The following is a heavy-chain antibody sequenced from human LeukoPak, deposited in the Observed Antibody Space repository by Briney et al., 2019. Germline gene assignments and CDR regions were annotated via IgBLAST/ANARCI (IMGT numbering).Heavy chain of an antibody. J-gene: IGHJ4*02. CDR3: ARDRPDIVVVVAATLFDY. D-gene: IGHD2-15*01. Sequence: GGSLRLSCAASGFTFSSYSMNWVRQAPGKGLEWVSYISSSGSTIYYADSVKGRLTISRDNAKNSLYLQLSSLRDEDTAVYYCARDRPDIVVVVAATLFDYWGQGTLVTVSS. CDR1: GFTFSSYS. V-gene: IGHV3-48*02. CDR2: ISSSGSTI.